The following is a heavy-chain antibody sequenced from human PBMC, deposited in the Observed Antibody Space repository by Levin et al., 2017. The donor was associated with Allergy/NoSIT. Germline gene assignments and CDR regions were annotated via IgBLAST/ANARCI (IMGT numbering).Heavy chain of an antibody. CDR1: GFTVSSNY. CDR2: IYSGGST. CDR3: ASESPAAVSLSAFDS. J-gene: IGHJ3*02. V-gene: IGHV3-53*01. D-gene: IGHD6-13*01. Sequence: GGSLRLSCAASGFTVSSNYMSWVRQAPGKGLEWVSVIYSGGSTYYADSVKGRFTISRDNSKNTLYLQMNSLRAEDTAVYYCASESPAAVSLSAFDSWGQGTMVTVSS.